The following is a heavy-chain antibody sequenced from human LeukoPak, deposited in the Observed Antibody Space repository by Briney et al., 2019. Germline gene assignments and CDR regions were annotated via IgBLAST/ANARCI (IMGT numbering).Heavy chain of an antibody. J-gene: IGHJ4*02. D-gene: IGHD2-15*01. CDR1: GFTVSTNY. CDR3: AKQLGYCSDGSCYFPY. Sequence: GGSLRLSCAASGFTVSTNYMSWVRQAPGKGLEWVSAISNNGGYTYYADSVQGRFTISRDNSKSTLCLQMNSLRAEDTAVYYCAKQLGYCSDGSCYFPYWGQGTLVTVSS. CDR2: ISNNGGYT. V-gene: IGHV3-23*01.